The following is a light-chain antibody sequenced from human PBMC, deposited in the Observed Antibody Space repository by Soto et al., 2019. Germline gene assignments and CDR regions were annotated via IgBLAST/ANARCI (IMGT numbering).Light chain of an antibody. Sequence: IVLTQSPGTLSLSPGERATLSCRASQRVSSSYLAWYQQKPGQAPRLLISGTSNRATGIPDRFSGSWSGTDFTLTISRLEPEDFAVYYCQHYGISLTFGGGTKVEIK. J-gene: IGKJ4*01. CDR2: GTS. V-gene: IGKV3-20*01. CDR3: QHYGISLT. CDR1: QRVSSSY.